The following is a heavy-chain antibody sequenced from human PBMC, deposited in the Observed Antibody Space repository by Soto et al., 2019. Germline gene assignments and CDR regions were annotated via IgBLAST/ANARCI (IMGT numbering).Heavy chain of an antibody. CDR3: ARFVRSCSGTTCYTRADV. V-gene: IGHV4-31*03. CDR2: IYSNGDT. J-gene: IGHJ6*02. D-gene: IGHD2-2*02. Sequence: TLSLTCSVSSDSMNSGGYYWSWIRQHPGKGLEWIGYIYSNGDTYYNPSLKSRVTMSVDTSKNQFSLKLRSVIVADTAVYHCARFVRSCSGTTCYTRADVWGQGTTVTVSS. CDR1: SDSMNSGGYY.